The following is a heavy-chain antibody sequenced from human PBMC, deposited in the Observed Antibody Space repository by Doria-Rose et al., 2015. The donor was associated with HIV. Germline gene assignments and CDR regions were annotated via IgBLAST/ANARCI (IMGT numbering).Heavy chain of an antibody. Sequence: QVQLQQWGPGLVKPSETLSLTCSVSGGSISHYYWSWIRQPPGKGLEYIGDIFHTGSTNCSPSLKSRVSISIDTSKNKFSLRLSSVTAADTAVYYCARVLSGTYDYWGQGTLVTVSS. CDR3: ARVLSGTYDY. J-gene: IGHJ4*02. CDR1: GGSISHYY. D-gene: IGHD1-26*01. V-gene: IGHV4-59*01. CDR2: IFHTGST.